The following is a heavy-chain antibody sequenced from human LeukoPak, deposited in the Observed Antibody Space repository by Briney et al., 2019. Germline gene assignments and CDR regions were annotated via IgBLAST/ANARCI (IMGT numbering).Heavy chain of an antibody. CDR3: ARYCSGGSCYGYYFDY. D-gene: IGHD2-15*01. V-gene: IGHV3-23*01. CDR1: GFTFSNYA. J-gene: IGHJ4*02. CDR2: LSGTGGST. Sequence: GGSLRLSCAASGFTFSNYAMSWVRQAPGKGLEWVSTLSGTGGSTYYADSVKGRFTISRDNAKNSLYLQMNSLRAEDTAVYYCARYCSGGSCYGYYFDYWGQGTLVTVSS.